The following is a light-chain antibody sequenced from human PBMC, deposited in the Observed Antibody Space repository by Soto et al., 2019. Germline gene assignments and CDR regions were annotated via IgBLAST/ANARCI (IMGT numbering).Light chain of an antibody. CDR1: SSNIGAGYD. CDR2: GNS. Sequence: QSVLTQPPSLSVAPGQRVTISCTGSSSNIGAGYDVHWYQQLPGTAPKLLIYGNSNRTSGVPDRFSGSKSGTSASLAITGLQAEDEADYYCQSYDSSLSGSVFGGGTKLTVL. J-gene: IGLJ3*02. CDR3: QSYDSSLSGSV. V-gene: IGLV1-40*01.